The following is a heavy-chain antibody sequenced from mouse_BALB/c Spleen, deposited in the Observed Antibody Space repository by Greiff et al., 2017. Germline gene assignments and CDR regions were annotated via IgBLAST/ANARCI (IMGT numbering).Heavy chain of an antibody. Sequence: EVQLQQSGPELMKPGASVKISCKASGYSFTSYYMHWVKQSHGKSLEWIGYIDPFNGGTSYNQKFKGKATLTVDKSSSTAYMHLSSLTSEDSAVYYCARGYYDYGGAWFAYWGQGTLVTVSA. V-gene: IGHV1S135*01. J-gene: IGHJ3*01. CDR2: IDPFNGGT. D-gene: IGHD2-4*01. CDR1: GYSFTSYY. CDR3: ARGYYDYGGAWFAY.